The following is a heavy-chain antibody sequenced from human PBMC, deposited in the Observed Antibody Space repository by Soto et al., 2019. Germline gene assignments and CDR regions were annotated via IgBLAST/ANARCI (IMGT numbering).Heavy chain of an antibody. V-gene: IGHV1-46*03. D-gene: IGHD5-12*01. CDR3: ARQTGVDSGYDYFFDY. J-gene: IGHJ4*02. CDR2: INPSGGST. Sequence: GASVKVSCKASGYTFTSYYMHWVRQAPGQGLEWMGIINPSGGSTSYAQKFQGRVTMTRDTSTSTVYMELSSLRSEDTAVYYCARQTGVDSGYDYFFDYWGQGTLVTVSS. CDR1: GYTFTSYY.